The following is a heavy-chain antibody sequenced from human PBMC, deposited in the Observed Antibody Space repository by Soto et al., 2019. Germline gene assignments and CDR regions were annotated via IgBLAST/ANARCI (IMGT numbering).Heavy chain of an antibody. D-gene: IGHD3-10*02. Sequence: SETLSLTCTVSGGSISSYHWSWIRQPPGKGLEWIGYIYYSGSTNYNPSLKSRVTISVDTSKNQFSLKLSSVYLQMNSLRDEDTAVYYCVRDSLFDHWGQGTLVTVSS. J-gene: IGHJ4*02. V-gene: IGHV4-59*01. CDR3: DTAVYYCVRDSLFDH. CDR1: GGSISSYH. CDR2: IYYSGST.